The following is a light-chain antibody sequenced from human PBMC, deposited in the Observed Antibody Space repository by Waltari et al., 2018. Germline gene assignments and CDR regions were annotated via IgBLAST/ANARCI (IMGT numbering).Light chain of an antibody. Sequence: DIQMIQSPSSVSASLGDRVTITCRASQDIGRWLAWYQHKPGTAPNLLIFAASSLQNGVPSRFSGSGSGTYFTLTINSLQPEDFATYYCQQTNTFPFTFGQGTKLEIK. CDR2: AAS. CDR3: QQTNTFPFT. CDR1: QDIGRW. V-gene: IGKV1-12*01. J-gene: IGKJ2*01.